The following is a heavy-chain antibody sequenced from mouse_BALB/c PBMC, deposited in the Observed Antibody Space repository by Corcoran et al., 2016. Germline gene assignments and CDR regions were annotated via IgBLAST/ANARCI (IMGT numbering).Heavy chain of an antibody. D-gene: IGHD1-1*01. V-gene: IGHV14-3*02. J-gene: IGHJ3*01. CDR1: GFNIKDTY. CDR2: IDPVNGNT. Sequence: EVQLQQSGAELVKPGASVKLSCTASGFNIKDTYMHWVKQRPEQGLEWIGRIDPVNGNTKYDPKFQGKATITADTSSNTAYLQLSSLTSEDTAVYYCARKGYGRGNWFAYWGQGTLVTVSA. CDR3: ARKGYGRGNWFAY.